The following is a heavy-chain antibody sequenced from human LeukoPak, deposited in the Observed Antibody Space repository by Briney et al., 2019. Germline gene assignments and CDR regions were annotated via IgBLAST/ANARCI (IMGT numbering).Heavy chain of an antibody. Sequence: GGSLRLSCAASGFTVSSNYMSWVRQAPGKGLEWVSVIYSGGSTYYADSVKGRFTISRDNSKNTLYLQMNSLRAEDTAVYYCARGVWSRAVAGTVIDYWGQGTLVTVSS. CDR2: IYSGGST. CDR1: GFTVSSNY. D-gene: IGHD6-19*01. V-gene: IGHV3-66*02. J-gene: IGHJ4*02. CDR3: ARGVWSRAVAGTVIDY.